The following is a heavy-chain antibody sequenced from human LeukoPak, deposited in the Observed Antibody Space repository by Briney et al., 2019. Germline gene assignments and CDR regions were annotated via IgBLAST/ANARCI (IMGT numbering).Heavy chain of an antibody. J-gene: IGHJ6*02. Sequence: PGGSLRLSCAASGFTFSSHSMNWVRQAPGKGLEWLSSISSSNNYINYADSVKGRFTISRDDAKKSLYLQMNSLRVEDTAVYYCARDLMRIFGVAKEGYYGMDVWGQGTTVTVSS. CDR3: ARDLMRIFGVAKEGYYGMDV. CDR2: ISSSNNYI. CDR1: GFTFSSHS. D-gene: IGHD3-3*01. V-gene: IGHV3-21*03.